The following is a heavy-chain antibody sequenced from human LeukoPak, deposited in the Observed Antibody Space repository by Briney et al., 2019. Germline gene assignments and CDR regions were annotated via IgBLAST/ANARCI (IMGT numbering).Heavy chain of an antibody. V-gene: IGHV3-30*02. CDR3: AMRRPYGGNSIDYFQH. CDR2: IRYDGSNK. CDR1: GFTFSSYG. D-gene: IGHD4-23*01. J-gene: IGHJ1*01. Sequence: GGSLRLSCAAYGFTFSSYGMHWVRQAPGKGLEWVAFIRYDGSNKYYADSVKGRFTISRDNSKNTLYLQMNSLRAEDTAVYYCAMRRPYGGNSIDYFQHWGQGTLVTVSS.